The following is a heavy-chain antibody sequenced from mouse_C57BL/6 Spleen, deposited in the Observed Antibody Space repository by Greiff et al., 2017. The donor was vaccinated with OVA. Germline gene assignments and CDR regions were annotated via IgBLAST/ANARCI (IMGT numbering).Heavy chain of an antibody. D-gene: IGHD1-1*01. V-gene: IGHV1-39*01. CDR3: ASEGRIFTTVVAPFDY. Sequence: VQLQQSGPELVKPGASVKISCKASGYSFTDYNMNWVKQSNGKSLEWIGVINPNYGTTSYNQKFKGKATLTVDPSSSTAYMQLNSLTSEDSAVYYCASEGRIFTTVVAPFDYWGQGTTLTVSS. J-gene: IGHJ2*01. CDR2: INPNYGTT. CDR1: GYSFTDYN.